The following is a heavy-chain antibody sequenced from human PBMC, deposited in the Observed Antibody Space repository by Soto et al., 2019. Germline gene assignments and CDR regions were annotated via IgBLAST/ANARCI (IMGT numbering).Heavy chain of an antibody. J-gene: IGHJ4*02. V-gene: IGHV4-59*08. CDR2: IYYSGST. Sequence: ETLSLTCTVSGGSISSYYWSWIRQPPGQGLEWIGYIYYSGSTNYHPSLKSRVTISVDTSKNQFSLKLSSVTAADTAVYYGARYSTAIYYFNYWGQGTLVTVSS. CDR1: GGSISSYY. CDR3: ARYSTAIYYFNY. D-gene: IGHD5-18*01.